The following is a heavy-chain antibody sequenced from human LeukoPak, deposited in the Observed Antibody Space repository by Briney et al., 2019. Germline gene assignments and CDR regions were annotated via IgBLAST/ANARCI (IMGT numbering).Heavy chain of an antibody. J-gene: IGHJ6*04. Sequence: GGTLRLSCAASGFTFSSYGMSWVRQAPGKGLEWVSAISGSGGSTYYADSVKGRFTISRDNAKNSLYLQMNSLRAEDTAVYYCAELGITMIGGVWGKGTTVTVSS. V-gene: IGHV3-23*01. CDR3: AELGITMIGGV. CDR1: GFTFSSYG. D-gene: IGHD3-10*02. CDR2: ISGSGGST.